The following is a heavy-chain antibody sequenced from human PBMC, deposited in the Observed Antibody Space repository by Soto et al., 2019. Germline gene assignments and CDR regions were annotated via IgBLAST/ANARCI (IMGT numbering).Heavy chain of an antibody. D-gene: IGHD3-22*01. Sequence: SETLSLTCTVSGASISSGDYYWTWIRQPPGKGLEWIGSIYYSGSTYYNPSLKSRVTISVDTSNNQFSLKLSSVTAADTAVYYCARASYDSSTYYLGYWGQGTLVTVSS. CDR3: ARASYDSSTYYLGY. V-gene: IGHV4-30-4*01. J-gene: IGHJ4*02. CDR1: GASISSGDYY. CDR2: IYYSGST.